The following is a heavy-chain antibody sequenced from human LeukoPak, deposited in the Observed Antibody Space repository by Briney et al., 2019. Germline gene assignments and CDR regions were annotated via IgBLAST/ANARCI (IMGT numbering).Heavy chain of an antibody. CDR3: AKDMGSTSLYNWFDP. Sequence: GGSLRLSCTVSGFTFSTYAMHWVRQAPGKGLEWVAVIAYDGSNTYYLDSVKGRFTISRDNSENTLYLQMNSLRAEDTAVYYCAKDMGSTSLYNWFDPWGQGTLVTVSP. CDR2: IAYDGSNT. J-gene: IGHJ5*02. V-gene: IGHV3-33*03. D-gene: IGHD2-2*01. CDR1: GFTFSTYA.